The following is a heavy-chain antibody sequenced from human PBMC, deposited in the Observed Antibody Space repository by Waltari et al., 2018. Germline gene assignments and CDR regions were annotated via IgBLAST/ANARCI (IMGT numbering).Heavy chain of an antibody. Sequence: QVQLQESGPGQARPSETLSLTCIVSSYSIRSGYFWGWIRQPPGKGLQWIGSISHSANTYYNPSLMSRVSMSVDTSKNQFALKMTSVTAADTAIYYCVRDLGGSGNSWFDAWGQGTLVTVSS. V-gene: IGHV4-38-2*02. CDR3: VRDLGGSGNSWFDA. CDR2: ISHSANT. D-gene: IGHD3-10*01. CDR1: SYSIRSGYF. J-gene: IGHJ5*02.